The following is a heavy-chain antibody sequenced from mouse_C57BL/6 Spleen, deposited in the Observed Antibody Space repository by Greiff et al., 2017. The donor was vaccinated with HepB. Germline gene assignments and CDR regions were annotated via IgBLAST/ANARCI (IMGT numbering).Heavy chain of an antibody. D-gene: IGHD2-5*01. Sequence: QVQLKESGPGLVQPSQSLSITCTVSGFSLTSYGVHWVRQSPGKGLEWLGVIWSGGSTDYNAAFISRLSISKDNSKSQVFFKMNSLQADDTAIYYCARNGIVTRGYYAMDYWGQGTSVTVSS. CDR1: GFSLTSYG. CDR2: IWSGGST. J-gene: IGHJ4*01. V-gene: IGHV2-2*01. CDR3: ARNGIVTRGYYAMDY.